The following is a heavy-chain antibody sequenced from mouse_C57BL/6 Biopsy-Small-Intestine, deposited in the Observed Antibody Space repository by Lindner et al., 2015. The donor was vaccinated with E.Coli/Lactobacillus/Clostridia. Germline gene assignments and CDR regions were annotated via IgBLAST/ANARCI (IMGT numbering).Heavy chain of an antibody. D-gene: IGHD2-1*01. CDR2: IYPGDGDT. V-gene: IGHV1-80*01. Sequence: VQLQESGAELVKPGASVKISCKASGDAFSSYWMNWVKQRPGKGLEWIGQIYPGDGDTNYNGKFKGKATLTADKSSSTAYMQLSSLTSEDSAVYFCARPYGNYLGWFAYWGQGTLVTVSA. CDR1: GDAFSSYW. CDR3: ARPYGNYLGWFAY. J-gene: IGHJ3*01.